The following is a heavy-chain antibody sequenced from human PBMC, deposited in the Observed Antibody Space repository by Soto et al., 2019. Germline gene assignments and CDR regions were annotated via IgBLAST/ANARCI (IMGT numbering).Heavy chain of an antibody. V-gene: IGHV1-18*01. J-gene: IGHJ5*02. Sequence: ASVKVSCKASGYPFDTYGINWVRQAPGQRPEWMGWISAYNGQTDYAQNFQGRVTMATDTSTNTAYMELRNLRSDDTAVYYCARDVHDFWNSYFFDPWGPGTLVTVSS. CDR3: ARDVHDFWNSYFFDP. CDR1: GYPFDTYG. D-gene: IGHD3-3*01. CDR2: ISAYNGQT.